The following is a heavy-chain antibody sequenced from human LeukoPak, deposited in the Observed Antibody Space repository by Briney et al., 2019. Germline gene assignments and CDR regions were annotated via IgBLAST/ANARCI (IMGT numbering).Heavy chain of an antibody. J-gene: IGHJ4*02. CDR1: GFTFSSYG. V-gene: IGHV3-30*18. CDR3: GKGGYSSSWSNFDY. D-gene: IGHD2-2*01. Sequence: QPGRSLRLSCAASGFTFSSYGMHWVRQAPGKGLEWVAVISYDGSNKYYADSVKGRFTISRDNSKNTLYLQMNSLRAEDTAVYYCGKGGYSSSWSNFDYWGPGTLVTVSS. CDR2: ISYDGSNK.